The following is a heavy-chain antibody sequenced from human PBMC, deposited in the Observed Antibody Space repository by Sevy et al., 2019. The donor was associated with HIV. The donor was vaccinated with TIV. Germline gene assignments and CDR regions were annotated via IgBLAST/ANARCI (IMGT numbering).Heavy chain of an antibody. CDR2: FDPEDGET. D-gene: IGHD2-15*01. Sequence: ASVKVSCKVSGYTLTELSMHWVRQAPGKGLEWMGGFDPEDGETIYAQKFQGRVTMTEDTSTDTAYMELSSLRSEDTAVHYCANLVAATPNAFDIWGQGTMVTVSS. CDR3: ANLVAATPNAFDI. J-gene: IGHJ3*02. CDR1: GYTLTELS. V-gene: IGHV1-24*01.